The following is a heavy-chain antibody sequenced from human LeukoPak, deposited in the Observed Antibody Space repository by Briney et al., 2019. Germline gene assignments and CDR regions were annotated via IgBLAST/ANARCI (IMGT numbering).Heavy chain of an antibody. Sequence: GASVKVSCKASGYTFTSYGISWVRQAPGQGLEWMGWISAYNGNTNYAQKLQGRVTMTTDTSTSTAYMELRSLRSDDTAVYYCARGMITFGGVIGLFDYWGQGTLVTVSS. CDR3: ARGMITFGGVIGLFDY. J-gene: IGHJ4*02. D-gene: IGHD3-16*02. V-gene: IGHV1-18*01. CDR1: GYTFTSYG. CDR2: ISAYNGNT.